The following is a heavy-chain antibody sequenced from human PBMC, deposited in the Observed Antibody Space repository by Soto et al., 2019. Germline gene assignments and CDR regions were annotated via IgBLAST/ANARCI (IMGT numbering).Heavy chain of an antibody. V-gene: IGHV3-23*01. CDR1: GFTFSSYA. CDR3: AAHPGGLLWFGESGVAFDI. D-gene: IGHD3-10*01. J-gene: IGHJ3*02. CDR2: ISGSGGST. Sequence: GGSLRLSCAASGFTFSSYAMSWVRQAPGKGLEWVSAISGSGGSTYYADSVKGRFTISRDNSKNTLYLQMNSLRAEDTAVYYCAAHPGGLLWFGESGVAFDIWGQGTMVTVSS.